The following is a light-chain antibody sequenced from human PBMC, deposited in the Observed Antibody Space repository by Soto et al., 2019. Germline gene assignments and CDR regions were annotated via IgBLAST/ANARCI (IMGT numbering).Light chain of an antibody. J-gene: IGLJ1*01. CDR1: SSDVGGYNY. Sequence: QSALTQPASVSGSPGQSITISCTGTSSDVGGYNYVSWYQQHPGKAPKLMIYEVRNRPSGVSNRFSGSKSGNTASLTISGLQADDEAEYYCSSYTSSSTLARVFGNGTKVTVL. CDR2: EVR. V-gene: IGLV2-14*01. CDR3: SSYTSSSTLARV.